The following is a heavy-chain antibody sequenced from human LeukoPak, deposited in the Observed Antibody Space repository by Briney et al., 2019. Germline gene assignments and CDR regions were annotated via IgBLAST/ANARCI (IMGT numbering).Heavy chain of an antibody. CDR3: ARVRATFSPHFDN. J-gene: IGHJ4*02. Sequence: PGGSLRLSCAASGFTFSSYWMHWVRQAPGKGLMWVSRINSDGSITNYADSVKGRFTISRDNAKNTLHLQMNSLRAEDTAVYYCARVRATFSPHFDNWGQGTLVTVSS. D-gene: IGHD5-12*01. CDR2: INSDGSIT. V-gene: IGHV3-74*01. CDR1: GFTFSSYW.